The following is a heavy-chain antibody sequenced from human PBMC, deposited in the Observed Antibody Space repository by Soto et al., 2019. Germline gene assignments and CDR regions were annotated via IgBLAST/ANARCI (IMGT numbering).Heavy chain of an antibody. Sequence: LRLSCAASGFTFSDYYMSWIRQAPGKGLEWASYISSSGSTIYYADSVKGRFTISRDNAKNSLYLQMNSLRSDDTAVYYCASGYSYGGLDSWGQGPLVTVSS. CDR1: GFTFSDYY. CDR3: ASGYSYGGLDS. D-gene: IGHD5-18*01. V-gene: IGHV3-11*01. CDR2: ISSSGSTI. J-gene: IGHJ4*02.